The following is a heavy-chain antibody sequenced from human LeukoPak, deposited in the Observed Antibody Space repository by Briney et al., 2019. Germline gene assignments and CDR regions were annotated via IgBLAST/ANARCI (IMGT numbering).Heavy chain of an antibody. J-gene: IGHJ4*02. Sequence: GGSLRLSCAASGFTFSNYAMSWVRQAPGKGLEWVSLISDSGSSTYYADSVKGRFTISRDNSKNTLYLQMNSLRAEDTAVYYCAKDESSGYYYFDHWGQGTLVTVSS. CDR3: AKDESSGYYYFDH. CDR1: GFTFSNYA. D-gene: IGHD3-22*01. V-gene: IGHV3-23*01. CDR2: ISDSGSST.